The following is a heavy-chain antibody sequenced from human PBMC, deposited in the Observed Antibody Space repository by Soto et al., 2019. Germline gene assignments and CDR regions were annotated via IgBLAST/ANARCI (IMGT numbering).Heavy chain of an antibody. CDR1: EFTFSNYG. CDR3: ARDDEYSGNGMDV. J-gene: IGHJ6*01. CDR2: ILNDGSNR. Sequence: QVQLVESGGGVVQPGRSLRLYCAASEFTFSNYGMHWVRQAPGKGLEWVAVILNDGSNRYNADAVKDRFTIYRDNSKNTLYLQMNSLRAEDTAVYYCARDDEYSGNGMDVWGQGNTVTVSP. D-gene: IGHD3-10*01. V-gene: IGHV3-33*01.